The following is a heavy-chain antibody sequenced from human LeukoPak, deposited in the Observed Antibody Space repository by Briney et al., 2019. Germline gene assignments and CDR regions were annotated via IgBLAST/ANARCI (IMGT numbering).Heavy chain of an antibody. CDR1: GFTFSRYE. J-gene: IGHJ4*02. CDR2: ISRSGDTI. Sequence: GGSLRLSCAASGFTFSRYEMNWVRQAPGKGLEWVSYISRSGDTIYYADSVKGRFTISRDNAKNSLYLQMNSLRAEDTAVYYCARYSYGYNFDYWGQGTLVTVSS. CDR3: ARYSYGYNFDY. V-gene: IGHV3-48*03. D-gene: IGHD5-18*01.